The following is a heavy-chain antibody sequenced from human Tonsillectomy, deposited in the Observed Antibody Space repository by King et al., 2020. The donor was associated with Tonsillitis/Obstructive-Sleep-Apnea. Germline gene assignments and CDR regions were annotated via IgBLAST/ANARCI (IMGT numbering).Heavy chain of an antibody. CDR3: ARDLPIVVVPAAIKGGFDY. J-gene: IGHJ4*02. CDR2: ISFDGSNK. D-gene: IGHD2-2*02. Sequence: HVQLVESGGGVVQPGRSLRLSCAASGFTCRSYAMHWVRQAPGKGLEWVAVISFDGSNKYYADSVKGRFTISRDNSKNTLYLQMNSLRAEDTAVYYCARDLPIVVVPAAIKGGFDYWGQGTLVTVSS. V-gene: IGHV3-30*04. CDR1: GFTCRSYA.